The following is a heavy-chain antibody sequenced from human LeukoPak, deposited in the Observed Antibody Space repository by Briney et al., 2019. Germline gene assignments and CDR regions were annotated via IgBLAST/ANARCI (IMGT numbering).Heavy chain of an antibody. D-gene: IGHD3-9*01. V-gene: IGHV3-23*01. CDR3: AKDQQVLRYFDWSMGDYFDY. Sequence: GASLRLSCAASGFTFSSYAMSWVRQAPGKGLEWVTAISGSGGSTYYADSVKGRFTISRDNSKNTLYLQMNSLRAEDTAVYYCAKDQQVLRYFDWSMGDYFDYWGPGTLVTVSS. CDR2: ISGSGGST. CDR1: GFTFSSYA. J-gene: IGHJ4*02.